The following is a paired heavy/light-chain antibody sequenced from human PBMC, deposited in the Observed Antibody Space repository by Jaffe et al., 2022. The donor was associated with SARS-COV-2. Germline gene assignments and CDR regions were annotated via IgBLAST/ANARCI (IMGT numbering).Heavy chain of an antibody. J-gene: IGHJ3*02. CDR2: LSYQSTYI. D-gene: IGHD3-10*01. Sequence: EVRLVETGGGQVRPGGSLRLSCEASGFTFGTYSMNWVRQAPGKGLEWVSSLSYQSTYIQYADSVKGRFTVSRDNAKASLYLQMNRLRAEDTALYYCARDYNGSGDDAFDIWGQGTMVTVSS. CDR3: ARDYNGSGDDAFDI. V-gene: IGHV3-21*01. CDR1: GFTFGTYS.
Light chain of an antibody. V-gene: IGLV2-18*02. J-gene: IGLJ3*02. CDR2: KVT. Sequence: QSALTQPPSVSGSPGQSVTISCTGTSSDVGRYDRVSWYQQPPGTSPKLMISKVTNRRSGVPDRFSGSKSGNTASLTVSGLQAEDEATYYCSSYTSSSTVVFGGGTKLTVL. CDR1: SSDVGRYDR. CDR3: SSYTSSSTVV.